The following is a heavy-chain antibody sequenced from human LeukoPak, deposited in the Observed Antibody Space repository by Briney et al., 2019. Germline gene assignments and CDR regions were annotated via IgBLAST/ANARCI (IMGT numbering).Heavy chain of an antibody. CDR1: GYSFTDYY. V-gene: IGHV1-2*02. J-gene: IGHJ5*02. CDR2: TNPNSGGT. CDR3: ARADRLHGGPYLIGP. Sequence: ASVKVSCKTSGYSFTDYYMHWVRQAPGQGLEWVGWTNPNSGGTSSAQKFQGRVTMTRDTSITTVYMEVSWLTSDDTAIYYCARADRLHGGPYLIGPWGQGTLVTVSS. D-gene: IGHD2-21*01.